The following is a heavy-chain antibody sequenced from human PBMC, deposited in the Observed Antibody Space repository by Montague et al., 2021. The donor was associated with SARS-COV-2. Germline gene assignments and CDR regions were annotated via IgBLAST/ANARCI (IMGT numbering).Heavy chain of an antibody. CDR1: GDSIGSYY. CDR2: AYYVPST. V-gene: IGHV4-59*01. Sequence: SETLSLTSSPSGDSIGSYYYNWIRQTPGKGLEWIGYAYYVPSTNXANTKSNPSLKRRVTISLDTSENQFSLKLSSVTAADTAVYYCARTWRFGQSYGLDIWGQGTMVTVSS. CDR3: ARTWRFGQSYGLDI. J-gene: IGHJ3*02. D-gene: IGHD3-16*01.